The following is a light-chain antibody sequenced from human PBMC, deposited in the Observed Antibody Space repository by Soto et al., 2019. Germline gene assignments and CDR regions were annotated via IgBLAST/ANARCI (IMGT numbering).Light chain of an antibody. CDR3: QQYGSSPPWT. J-gene: IGKJ1*01. V-gene: IGKV3-20*01. Sequence: EIVLTQYTGTLSLSPGERATLSCRASQSVSSSYLAWYQQKPGQAPRLLIYGASSRATGIPDRFSGSGSGTDFTLTISRLEPEDFAVYYCQQYGSSPPWTFGQGTKVEIK. CDR1: QSVSSSY. CDR2: GAS.